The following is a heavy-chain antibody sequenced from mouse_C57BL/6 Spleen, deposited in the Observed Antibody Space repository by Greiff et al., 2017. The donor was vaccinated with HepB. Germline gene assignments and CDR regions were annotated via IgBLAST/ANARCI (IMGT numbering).Heavy chain of an antibody. D-gene: IGHD1-1*01. CDR1: GYSFTGYY. V-gene: IGHV1-42*01. CDR3: AREGSRYFDV. J-gene: IGHJ1*03. CDR2: INPSTGGT. Sequence: VQLKESGPELVKPGASVKISCKASGYSFTGYYMNWVKQSPEKSLEWIGEINPSTGGTTYNQKFKAKATLTVDKSSSTAYMQLKSLTSEDSAVYYCAREGSRYFDVWGTGTTVTVSS.